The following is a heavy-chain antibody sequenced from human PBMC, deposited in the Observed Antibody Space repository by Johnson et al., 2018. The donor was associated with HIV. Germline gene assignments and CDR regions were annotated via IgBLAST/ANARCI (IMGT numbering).Heavy chain of an antibody. CDR1: GFTFSDYY. CDR3: AKDFYHYDSSGYSAFDM. J-gene: IGHJ3*02. V-gene: IGHV3-33*06. D-gene: IGHD3-22*01. Sequence: QMQLVESGGVMGRPGGSLRLSCAASGFTFSDYYMSWIRQAPGKGLEWVAVIWYDGSNKYYADSVKGRFTISRDDSKNTLYLQMNSLTAEDTAVYYCAKDFYHYDSSGYSAFDMWGQGTMVTVSS. CDR2: IWYDGSNK.